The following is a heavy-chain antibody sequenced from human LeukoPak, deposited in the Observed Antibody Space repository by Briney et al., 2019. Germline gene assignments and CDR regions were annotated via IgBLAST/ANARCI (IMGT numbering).Heavy chain of an antibody. Sequence: GASVKVSCKASGYTFIGYHMHWVRQAPGQGLEWMGWINLNSGGTKYAQKFQGRVTMTRDTSITTAYMELSRLRSDDTAVYYCARDSAAAGGLSFDYWGQGTLATVSS. CDR1: GYTFIGYH. V-gene: IGHV1-2*02. J-gene: IGHJ4*02. D-gene: IGHD6-13*01. CDR2: INLNSGGT. CDR3: ARDSAAAGGLSFDY.